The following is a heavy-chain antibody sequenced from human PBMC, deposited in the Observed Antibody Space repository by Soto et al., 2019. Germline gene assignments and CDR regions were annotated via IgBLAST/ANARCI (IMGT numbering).Heavy chain of an antibody. Sequence: QVQLVQSGAEMREPVSSVKVSCKASGGTFSSSAINWLRQAPGQGPEWMGGIIPTFGTANYIEKVRGRVTITADTSTSTAYMEVSSLTSEDTAMYFCARSETAGHRGFDIWGQGTMVTVSS. CDR1: GGTFSSSA. V-gene: IGHV1-69*06. CDR3: ARSETAGHRGFDI. D-gene: IGHD6-19*01. CDR2: IIPTFGTA. J-gene: IGHJ3*02.